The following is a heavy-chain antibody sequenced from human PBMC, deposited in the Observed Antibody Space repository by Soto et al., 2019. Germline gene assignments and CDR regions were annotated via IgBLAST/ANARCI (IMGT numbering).Heavy chain of an antibody. CDR1: GFTFTSSA. Sequence: ASVKVSCKASGFTFTSSAVQWVRQARGQRLEWIGWIVVGSGNTNYAQKFQERVTITRDMSTSTAYMELSSLRSEDTAVYYCAAVAGYDDAFDIWGQGTMVTVSS. V-gene: IGHV1-58*01. CDR3: AAVAGYDDAFDI. D-gene: IGHD2-2*01. J-gene: IGHJ3*02. CDR2: IVVGSGNT.